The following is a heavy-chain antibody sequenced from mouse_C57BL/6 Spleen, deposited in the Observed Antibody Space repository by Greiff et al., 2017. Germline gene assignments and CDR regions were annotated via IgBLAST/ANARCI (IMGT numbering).Heavy chain of an antibody. J-gene: IGHJ2*01. CDR1: GYAFSSYW. Sequence: VQLQQSGAELVKPGASVKISCKASGYAFSSYWMNWVKQRPGQGLEWIGQIYPGDGDTNYNGKFKGKATLTADKSSSTAYMQLSSLTSEDSAVYFCARGAYYSKNFDYWGQGTTLTVSS. V-gene: IGHV1-80*01. D-gene: IGHD2-5*01. CDR2: IYPGDGDT. CDR3: ARGAYYSKNFDY.